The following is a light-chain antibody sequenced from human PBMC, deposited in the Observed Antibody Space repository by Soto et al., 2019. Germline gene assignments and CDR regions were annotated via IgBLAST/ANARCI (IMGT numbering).Light chain of an antibody. CDR2: WAS. V-gene: IGKV4-1*01. J-gene: IGKJ1*01. CDR1: QSGLYSSNNENY. CDR3: QLYYRPWT. Sequence: DIVMTQSPDSLAVSLGERATINCRSSQSGLYSSNNENYLAWYQQKPGQPPKLLIYWASTRESGVPDRFSGSGSVTDFTLTISSLQAEDVAVYYCQLYYRPWTFGQGTKVEIK.